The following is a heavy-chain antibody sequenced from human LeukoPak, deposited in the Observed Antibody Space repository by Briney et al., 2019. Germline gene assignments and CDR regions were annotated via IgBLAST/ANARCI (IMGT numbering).Heavy chain of an antibody. V-gene: IGHV1-69*05. CDR1: GGTFSSYA. CDR3: ARDAPDTAMPHDAFDI. D-gene: IGHD5-18*01. J-gene: IGHJ3*02. Sequence: SVKVSCKAPGGTFSSYAISWVRQAPGQGLEWMGGIIPIFGTANYAQKFQGRVTITTDESTSTAYMELSSLRSEDTAVYYCARDAPDTAMPHDAFDIWGQGTMVTVSS. CDR2: IIPIFGTA.